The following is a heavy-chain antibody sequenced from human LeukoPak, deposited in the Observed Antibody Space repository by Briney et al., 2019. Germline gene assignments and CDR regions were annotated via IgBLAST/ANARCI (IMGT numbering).Heavy chain of an antibody. CDR2: IIPILGIA. Sequence: SVKVSCKASGGTFSSYAISWVRQAPGQGLEWMGRIIPILGIANYAQKFQGRVTITADKSTSTAYMELSSLRSEDTAVYYCARQGTYCSSTSCSVWFDPWGQGTLVTVSS. CDR3: ARQGTYCSSTSCSVWFDP. V-gene: IGHV1-69*04. D-gene: IGHD2-2*01. J-gene: IGHJ5*02. CDR1: GGTFSSYA.